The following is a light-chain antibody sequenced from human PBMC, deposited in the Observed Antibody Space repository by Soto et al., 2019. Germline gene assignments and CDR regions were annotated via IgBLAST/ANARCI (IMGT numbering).Light chain of an antibody. CDR1: TGAVTSDYY. CDR3: LLYYGGDWV. Sequence: QAVVTQEPSLTVSPGGTVTLTCASSTGAVTSDYYLNWFQQKPGQAPRPLIYGSTNKHSWTPARFSGSLLGGKAALTLSGVQPEDEAEYYCLLYYGGDWVFGGGTKLTVL. J-gene: IGLJ3*02. CDR2: GST. V-gene: IGLV7-43*01.